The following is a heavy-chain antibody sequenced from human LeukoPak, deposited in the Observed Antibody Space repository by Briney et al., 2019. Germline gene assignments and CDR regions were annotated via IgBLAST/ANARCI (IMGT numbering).Heavy chain of an antibody. CDR3: ARVLSSGYNTATTFDY. CDR1: GGSISSGGYS. Sequence: SETLSLTCTVSGGSISSGGYSWSWIRQHPGQGLEWIGYIYYSGSTYYNPSLKSRVTISVDTSKNQFSLKLSSVTAADTAVYYCARVLSSGYNTATTFDYWGQGTLVTVSS. J-gene: IGHJ4*02. CDR2: IYYSGST. D-gene: IGHD5-24*01. V-gene: IGHV4-31*03.